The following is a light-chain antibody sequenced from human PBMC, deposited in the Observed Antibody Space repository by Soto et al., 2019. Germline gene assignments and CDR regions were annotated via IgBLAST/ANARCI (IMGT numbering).Light chain of an antibody. Sequence: DIQLTQSPSFLSASVGDRVTITCRASQGISNYLDWYQQRPGKAPKLLIYAASTLQTGVPSRFSGSGSGTEFTLTISSLQPEDFATYHCQQLTSYPRSTFGQGTRLEIK. CDR1: QGISNY. V-gene: IGKV1-9*01. CDR2: AAS. J-gene: IGKJ5*01. CDR3: QQLTSYPRST.